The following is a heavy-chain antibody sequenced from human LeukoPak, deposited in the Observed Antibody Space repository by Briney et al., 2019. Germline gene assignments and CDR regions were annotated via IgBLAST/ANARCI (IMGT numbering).Heavy chain of an antibody. CDR1: GFTFDDYA. D-gene: IGHD2-2*01. CDR2: ITWDGGST. J-gene: IGHJ4*02. V-gene: IGHV3-43D*03. CDR3: AKWYCSSNTSYYDY. Sequence: PGGSLRLSCAASGFTFDDYAMNWVRQRPGKGLEWVSLITWDGGSTYYADSVKGRFTISRDSSKNTLFLQMNSLRAEDTAVYYCAKWYCSSNTSYYDYWGQGTLATVSS.